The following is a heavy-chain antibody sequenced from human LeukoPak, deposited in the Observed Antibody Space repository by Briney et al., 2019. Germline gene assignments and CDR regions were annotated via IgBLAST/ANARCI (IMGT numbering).Heavy chain of an antibody. J-gene: IGHJ4*02. D-gene: IGHD3-10*01. V-gene: IGHV4-4*07. CDR3: ARDLITMVQGVQPGGRT. CDR1: GGSISSYY. Sequence: PSETLSLTCTVSGGSISSYYWSWIRQPAGKGLEWIGRIYTSGSTNYNPSLKSRVTMSVDTPKNQFSLKLSSVTAADTAVYYCARDLITMVQGVQPGGRTWGQGTLVTVSS. CDR2: IYTSGST.